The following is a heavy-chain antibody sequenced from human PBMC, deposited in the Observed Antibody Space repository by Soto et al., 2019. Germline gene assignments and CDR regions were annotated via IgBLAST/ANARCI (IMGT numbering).Heavy chain of an antibody. J-gene: IGHJ5*02. CDR3: ARKSLSNFNWFDP. V-gene: IGHV1-3*01. D-gene: IGHD4-4*01. Sequence: PXXSLRLSCAASGYTFTSYAMHWVLQAPGQRLEWMGWINAGNGNTKYSQKFQGRVTITRDTSASTAYMELSSLRSEDTAVYYCARKSLSNFNWFDPWGQGTLVTVSS. CDR2: INAGNGNT. CDR1: GYTFTSYA.